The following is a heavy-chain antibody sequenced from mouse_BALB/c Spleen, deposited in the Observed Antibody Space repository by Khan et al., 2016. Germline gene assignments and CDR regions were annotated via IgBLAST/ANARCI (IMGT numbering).Heavy chain of an antibody. CDR2: IWSDGST. CDR1: GFSLTSYG. J-gene: IGHJ4*01. V-gene: IGHV2-6-1*01. D-gene: IGHD2-2*01. CDR3: ARHGYDYAMDY. Sequence: QVQLKESGPGLVAPSQSLSITCTISGFSLTSYGVHWVRQPPGKGLEWLVVIWSDGSTTYNSALKSRLSISKDNSKSQVFLQMNSPQTDDKATYYCARHGYDYAMDYWGQGTSVTVSS.